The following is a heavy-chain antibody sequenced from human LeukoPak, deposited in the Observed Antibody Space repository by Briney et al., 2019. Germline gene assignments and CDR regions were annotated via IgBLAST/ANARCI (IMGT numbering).Heavy chain of an antibody. D-gene: IGHD6-19*01. Sequence: GGSLRLSCAASGFTFSSYWMHWVRQAPGKGLVWVSRIKSDGSTNYADSVKGRFTISRDNAKNSLYLQMNSLRAEDTAVYYCAKVAVAGTNWFDPWGRGTLVTVSS. J-gene: IGHJ5*02. CDR2: IKSDGST. CDR3: AKVAVAGTNWFDP. CDR1: GFTFSSYW. V-gene: IGHV3-74*01.